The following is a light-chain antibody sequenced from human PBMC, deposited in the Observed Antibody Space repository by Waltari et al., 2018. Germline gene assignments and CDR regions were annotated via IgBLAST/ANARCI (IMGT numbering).Light chain of an antibody. CDR2: AAS. CDR3: QQYYSYPI. V-gene: IGKV1-8*01. CDR1: QGISSY. J-gene: IGKJ4*01. Sequence: AIRMTQSPSSFSASTGDRVTITCRASQGISSYLAWYQQKPGKAPKLLIYAASTLQSGVPSRFSGSGSETDFTLTISCLQSEDFATYYCQQYYSYPIFGGGTKVEIK.